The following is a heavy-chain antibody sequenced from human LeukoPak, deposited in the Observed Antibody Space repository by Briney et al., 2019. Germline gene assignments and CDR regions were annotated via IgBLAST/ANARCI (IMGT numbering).Heavy chain of an antibody. J-gene: IGHJ6*02. CDR1: GFPFTVYP. Sequence: GGSLRLSCAASGFPFTVYPTHWVRQAPGKGLEWVSVSSSDETYKFYADSVKGRFTISRDNSKNTLYLQMNSLRAEDTAVYYCAKPSAPYDFWSGYPLGVWGQGTTVTVSS. CDR2: SSSDETYK. CDR3: AKPSAPYDFWSGYPLGV. D-gene: IGHD3-3*01. V-gene: IGHV3-30-3*02.